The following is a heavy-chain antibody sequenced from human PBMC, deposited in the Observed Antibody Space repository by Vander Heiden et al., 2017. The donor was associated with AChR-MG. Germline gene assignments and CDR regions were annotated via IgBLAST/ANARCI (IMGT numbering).Heavy chain of an antibody. D-gene: IGHD6-19*01. Sequence: QVQLVQSGAEVTKPGASAKVSCKASGYTFTGYYMHWVRQAPGQGLEWMGWINPNSGGTNYAQKFQGRVTMTRDTSISTAYMELSRLRSDDTAVYYCARGRDIDDPYSSGWLDWGQGTLVTVSS. V-gene: IGHV1-2*02. CDR1: GYTFTGYY. CDR2: INPNSGGT. J-gene: IGHJ4*02. CDR3: ARGRDIDDPYSSGWLD.